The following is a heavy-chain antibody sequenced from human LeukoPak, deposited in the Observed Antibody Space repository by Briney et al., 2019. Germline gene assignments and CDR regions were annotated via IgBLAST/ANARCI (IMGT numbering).Heavy chain of an antibody. Sequence: GGSLRLSCAASGFTLDDYGMSRVRQAPGKGLEWVSGINWYSGSTGYANSVKGRFTISRDNAQNSLYPQMNSLRAEDTALYYCARRRVTFVRGVDITSYFFDYWGQGTLVTVSS. V-gene: IGHV3-20*04. CDR3: ARRRVTFVRGVDITSYFFDY. CDR1: GFTLDDYG. CDR2: INWYSGST. D-gene: IGHD3-10*01. J-gene: IGHJ4*02.